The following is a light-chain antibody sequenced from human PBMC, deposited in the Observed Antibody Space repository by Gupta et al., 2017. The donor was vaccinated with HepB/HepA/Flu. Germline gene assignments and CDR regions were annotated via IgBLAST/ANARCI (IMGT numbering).Light chain of an antibody. CDR1: SSDVGGYNY. V-gene: IGLV2-14*01. Sequence: QSALTQPASVSGSPGQSITISCTGTSSDVGGYNYVSWYQQHPGKAPKLMIYDVTNRPSGVSNRCSGSKSGNTASLTISGLQAEDEATYYCTSYTSSRNSVVFGGGTKLTVL. CDR3: TSYTSSRNSVV. J-gene: IGLJ2*01. CDR2: DVT.